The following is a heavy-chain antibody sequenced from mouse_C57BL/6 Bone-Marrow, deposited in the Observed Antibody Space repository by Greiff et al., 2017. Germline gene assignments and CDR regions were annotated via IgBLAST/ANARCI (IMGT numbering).Heavy chain of an antibody. CDR2: IDPANGNT. CDR3: AGNYYGSSYPFAY. D-gene: IGHD1-1*01. CDR1: GFNIKNTY. V-gene: IGHV14-3*01. J-gene: IGHJ3*01. Sequence: VQLQQSVAELVRPGASVKLSCTASGFNIKNTYMHWVKQRPEQGLEWIGRIDPANGNTKYAPKFQGKATITADTSSNTAYRQLSSLTSEDTAIYYCAGNYYGSSYPFAYWGQGTLVTVSA.